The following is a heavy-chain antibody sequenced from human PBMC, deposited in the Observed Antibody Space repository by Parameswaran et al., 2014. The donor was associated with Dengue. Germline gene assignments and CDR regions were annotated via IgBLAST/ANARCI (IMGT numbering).Heavy chain of an antibody. D-gene: IGHD3-9*01. J-gene: IGHJ4*02. Sequence: RWIRQPPGKGLEWVSGISGTGFSTNYADSVKGRFTISRDNSKSMVYLQMNSLRAEDTAVYYCAKDHVPSYNILTGLYRLDQWGQGTLVTVSS. CDR3: AKDHVPSYNILTGLYRLDQ. CDR2: ISGTGFST. V-gene: IGHV3-23*01.